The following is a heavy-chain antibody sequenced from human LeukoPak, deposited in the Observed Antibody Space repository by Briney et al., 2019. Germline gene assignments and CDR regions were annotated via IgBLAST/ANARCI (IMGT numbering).Heavy chain of an antibody. CDR2: IYHSGST. Sequence: PSETLSLTCTVSGYSISSGYYWGWIRQPPGKGLEWIGSIYHSGSTYYNPSLKSRVTISVDTSKNQFSLKLSSVTAADMAVYYCARAPTEYSSSPGRFDPWGQGTLVTVSS. CDR3: ARAPTEYSSSPGRFDP. CDR1: GYSISSGYY. J-gene: IGHJ5*02. V-gene: IGHV4-38-2*02. D-gene: IGHD6-6*01.